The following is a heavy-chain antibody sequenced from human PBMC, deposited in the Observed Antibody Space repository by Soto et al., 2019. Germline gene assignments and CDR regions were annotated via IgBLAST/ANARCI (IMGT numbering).Heavy chain of an antibody. CDR1: GGSISSGGYS. J-gene: IGHJ2*01. Sequence: QLQLQESGSGLVKPSQTLSLTCAVSGGSISSGGYSWSWIRQPPGKGLEWIGYIYHSGSTYYNPSLKSRVTISVDRPKNQFSLKLSSVTAADTAVYYCARATGWSGYSGWYFDLWGRGTLVTVSS. D-gene: IGHD3-3*01. CDR2: IYHSGST. CDR3: ARATGWSGYSGWYFDL. V-gene: IGHV4-30-2*01.